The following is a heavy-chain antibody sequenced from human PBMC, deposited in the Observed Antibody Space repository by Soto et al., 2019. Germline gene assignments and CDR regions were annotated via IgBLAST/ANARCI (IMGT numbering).Heavy chain of an antibody. Sequence: GASVKVSCKASGYTFTSYAMHWVRQAPGQRLEWMGWINAGNGNTKYSQKFQGRVTITRDTSASTAYMELSSLRSEDTAVYYCVSSGIAARPGYFDYWGQGTLVTVSS. CDR3: VSSGIAARPGYFDY. CDR2: INAGNGNT. J-gene: IGHJ4*02. V-gene: IGHV1-3*01. CDR1: GYTFTSYA. D-gene: IGHD6-6*01.